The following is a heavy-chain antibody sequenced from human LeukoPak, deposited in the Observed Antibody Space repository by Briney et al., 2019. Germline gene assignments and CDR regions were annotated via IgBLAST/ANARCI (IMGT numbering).Heavy chain of an antibody. D-gene: IGHD4-17*01. CDR3: ARAPPGRYGDPNWFDP. V-gene: IGHV4-4*02. Sequence: SETLSLTCAVSGGSISSSNWWSWVRQPPGKGLEWIGEIYHSGSTNYNPSLKSRVTISVDKSKNQFSLKLSSVTAADTAVYYCARAPPGRYGDPNWFDPWGQGTLVTVSS. J-gene: IGHJ5*02. CDR1: GGSISSSNW. CDR2: IYHSGST.